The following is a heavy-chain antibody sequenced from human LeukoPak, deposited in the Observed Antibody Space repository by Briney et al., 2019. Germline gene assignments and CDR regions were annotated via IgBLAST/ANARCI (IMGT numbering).Heavy chain of an antibody. CDR3: AGRARLGSYLFGMDV. D-gene: IGHD3-10*01. CDR2: INPSGGNT. CDR1: GYTFTNYY. V-gene: IGHV1-46*01. J-gene: IGHJ6*02. Sequence: GASVTVSCKASGYTFTNYYLHWVRQAPGQGLEWMGIINPSGGNTNYAQRFQGRLTMTRDTSTSTVYMELSGLRSEDTAVFYCAGRARLGSYLFGMDVWGQGTTVTVSS.